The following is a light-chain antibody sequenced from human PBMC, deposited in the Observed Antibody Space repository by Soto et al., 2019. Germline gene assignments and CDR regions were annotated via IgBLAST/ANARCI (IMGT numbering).Light chain of an antibody. CDR1: QDIRNE. V-gene: IGKV1-17*01. J-gene: IGKJ1*01. CDR3: LQHNDYPPT. Sequence: DIQMTQSPSSLSASVGDRVTITCRASQDIRNELGWFQQKPGKAPKRLIYIASSLQSGVPSRFSGSGSGTEFTHTISSLQPEDYATYYCLQHNDYPPTFGQGTKVEI. CDR2: IAS.